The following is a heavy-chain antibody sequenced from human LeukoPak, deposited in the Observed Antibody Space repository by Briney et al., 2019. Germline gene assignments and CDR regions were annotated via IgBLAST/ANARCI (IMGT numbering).Heavy chain of an antibody. CDR3: AKDQAYGGEGDWFDP. CDR1: GFTFSSYA. CDR2: ISGSGGST. V-gene: IGHV3-23*01. D-gene: IGHD4-23*01. J-gene: IGHJ5*02. Sequence: PGGSLRLSCAASGFTFSSYAMSWVRQAPGKGLEWVSAISGSGGSTYYADSVKGRFTISRDNSKNTLYLQMNSLRAEDTAVYHCAKDQAYGGEGDWFDPWGQGTLVTVSS.